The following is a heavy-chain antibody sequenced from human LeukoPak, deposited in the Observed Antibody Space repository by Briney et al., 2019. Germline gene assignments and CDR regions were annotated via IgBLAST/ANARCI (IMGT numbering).Heavy chain of an antibody. Sequence: ASVKVSCKASGNTFSGYYMHWVRQAPGQGLEWMGWINPNSGGTNYAQKFQGRVTMTRDTSIGTAYMELSRLRSDDTAVYYCAREDCSGGSCYSAFDYWGQGTLVTVSS. V-gene: IGHV1-2*02. J-gene: IGHJ4*02. CDR1: GNTFSGYY. CDR2: INPNSGGT. CDR3: AREDCSGGSCYSAFDY. D-gene: IGHD2-15*01.